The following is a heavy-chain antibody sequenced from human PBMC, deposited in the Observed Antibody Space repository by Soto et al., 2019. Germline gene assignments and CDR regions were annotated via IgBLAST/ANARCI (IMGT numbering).Heavy chain of an antibody. CDR2: INHSGST. CDR1: GGSFSGYY. J-gene: IGHJ4*02. V-gene: IGHV4-34*01. CDR3: ARARRQVDY. Sequence: SETLSLTCAVYGGSFSGYYWSWIRQPPGKGLEWIGEINHSGSTNYNPSLKSRVTISVDTSKNQFSLKLSSVTAADTAVYYCARARRQVDYWGQGTLVTVSS.